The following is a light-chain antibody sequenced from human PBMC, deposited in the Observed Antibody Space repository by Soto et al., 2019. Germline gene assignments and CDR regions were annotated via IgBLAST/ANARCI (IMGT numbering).Light chain of an antibody. V-gene: IGKV3-20*01. J-gene: IGKJ3*01. CDR1: QSVSSSY. Sequence: EIVLTQSPGTLSLCPGERATLSCRASQSVSSSYLAWYQQKPGQAPRLLIYGASSRATGIPDRFSGSGSGTDFTLTIIRREPEDFAEYYCQQLGSAPLCTFGPGTKVDVK. CDR3: QQLGSAPLCT. CDR2: GAS.